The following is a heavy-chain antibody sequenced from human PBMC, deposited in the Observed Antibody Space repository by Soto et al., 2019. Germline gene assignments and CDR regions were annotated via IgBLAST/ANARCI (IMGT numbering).Heavy chain of an antibody. Sequence: QVHLEESGGGVVHPGRSLRLSCAAPGLTFNTYAGHWVRQAPGKGLEWVAVVSSDGSNKYYSDSVKGRVSISRDKSNNTLSLQMTSLRTEDTAVYYCARGAITVLRGVDYWGRGTLVTVSS. V-gene: IGHV3-30*04. J-gene: IGHJ4*02. CDR3: ARGAITVLRGVDY. D-gene: IGHD3-10*01. CDR1: GLTFNTYA. CDR2: VSSDGSNK.